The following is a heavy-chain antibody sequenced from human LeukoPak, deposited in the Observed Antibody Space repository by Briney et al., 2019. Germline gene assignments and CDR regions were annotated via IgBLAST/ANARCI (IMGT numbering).Heavy chain of an antibody. V-gene: IGHV3-53*01. CDR2: IYSGGST. D-gene: IGHD3-22*01. CDR1: GFTVSSNY. Sequence: GGSLRLSCAASGFTVSSNYMSWVRHAPGKGLEWVSVIYSGGSTYYADSVKGRFTISRDNSKNTLYLQMNSLRAEDTAVYYCARAGYYDSSGYFVGPYFDYWGQGTLVTVSS. J-gene: IGHJ4*02. CDR3: ARAGYYDSSGYFVGPYFDY.